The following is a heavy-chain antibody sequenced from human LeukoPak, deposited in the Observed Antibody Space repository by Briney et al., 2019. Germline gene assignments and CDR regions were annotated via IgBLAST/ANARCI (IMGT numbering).Heavy chain of an antibody. CDR3: AKDKLASPIAAAGNSLDY. V-gene: IGHV3-9*01. CDR2: ISWNSGSI. D-gene: IGHD6-13*01. CDR1: GFTFDDYV. Sequence: TGGSLRLSCAASGFTFDDYVMHWVRHAPGKGLEWVSGISWNSGSIGYADSVKGRFTISRDNAKNSLYLQMNSLRAEDTALYYCAKDKLASPIAAAGNSLDYWGQGTLVTVSS. J-gene: IGHJ4*02.